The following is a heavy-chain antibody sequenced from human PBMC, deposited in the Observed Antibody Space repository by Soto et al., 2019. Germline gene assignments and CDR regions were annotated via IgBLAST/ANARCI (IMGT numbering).Heavy chain of an antibody. Sequence: GGSLRLSCAASGFTFSDYCMGWIRQAPGKGLEWVSYISSSGSTIYYADSVRGRFTISRDNAKNSLYLQMNSLRAEDTAVYYCARDPREYYFDYWGQGTLVTVSS. CDR2: ISSSGSTI. J-gene: IGHJ4*02. CDR3: ARDPREYYFDY. V-gene: IGHV3-11*01. CDR1: GFTFSDYC.